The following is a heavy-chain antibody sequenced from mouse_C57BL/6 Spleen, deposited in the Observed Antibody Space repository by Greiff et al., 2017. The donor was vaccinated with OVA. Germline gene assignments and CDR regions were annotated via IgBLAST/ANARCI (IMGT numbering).Heavy chain of an antibody. CDR1: GFTFSSYA. D-gene: IGHD1-1*01. Sequence: EVKVEESGGGLVKPGGSLKLSCAASGFTFSSYAMSWVRQTPEKRLEWVATISDGGSYTYYPDNVKGRFTISRDNAKNNLYLQMSHLKSEDTAMYYCAREGFTTVWDAMDYWGQGTSVTVSS. V-gene: IGHV5-4*01. CDR3: AREGFTTVWDAMDY. CDR2: ISDGGSYT. J-gene: IGHJ4*01.